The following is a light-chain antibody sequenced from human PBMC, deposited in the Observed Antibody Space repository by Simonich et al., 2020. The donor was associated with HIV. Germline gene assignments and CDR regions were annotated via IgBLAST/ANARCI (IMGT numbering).Light chain of an antibody. CDR2: EVS. Sequence: DIVMTQTPLSLSVTPGQPASISCKSNPSLLHSDGKSYLYWYLQKPGQSPQLLIYEVSNRFYGVPDRFSGSGSETDFTLKISRVQAEDVGVYYCMQTTHWPRTFGQGTKLEIK. J-gene: IGKJ2*01. CDR1: PSLLHSDGKSY. V-gene: IGKV2D-29*02. CDR3: MQTTHWPRT.